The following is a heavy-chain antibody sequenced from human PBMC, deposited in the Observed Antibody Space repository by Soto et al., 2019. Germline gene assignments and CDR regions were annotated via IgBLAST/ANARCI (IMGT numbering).Heavy chain of an antibody. CDR3: ARLPKGSTVTS. CDR1: GFTFSDYS. Sequence: EVQLVESGGGLVHPGGSLRLSCAASGFTFSDYSMNWVRQAPGKGLEWVSYITSDGGVTYYADSVKGRFSVSGDNDKKSLILQMNSLRDEDTAVYYCARLPKGSTVTSWGQGTLVTVSA. J-gene: IGHJ4*02. CDR2: ITSDGGVT. D-gene: IGHD4-17*01. V-gene: IGHV3-48*02.